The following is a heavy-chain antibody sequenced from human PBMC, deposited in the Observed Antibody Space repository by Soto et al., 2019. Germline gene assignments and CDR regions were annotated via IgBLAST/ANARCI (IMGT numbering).Heavy chain of an antibody. D-gene: IGHD2-2*01. J-gene: IGHJ5*02. Sequence: GPALKVSCEGSGYSFTTYWIGWVRQMPGKGLEWMGIIYPGDFDTRYSPSFQGQVSISADNSISTAYLQWSSLKASDTAMYYCARVVPGAEAWFGPWGQGTLVTVSS. CDR1: GYSFTTYW. CDR2: IYPGDFDT. V-gene: IGHV5-51*01. CDR3: ARVVPGAEAWFGP.